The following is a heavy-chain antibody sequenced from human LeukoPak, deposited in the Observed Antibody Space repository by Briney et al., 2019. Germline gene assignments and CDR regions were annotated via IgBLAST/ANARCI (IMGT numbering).Heavy chain of an antibody. Sequence: SETLSLTCTVSGGSISSYYWSWIRQPPGKGLEWIGYISYSGSPNYNPSLKSRGTMSVDTSKNQFSLKLTSVTAADTAVYYCARGPPLPDYYGSGSFDYWGRGTLVTVSS. J-gene: IGHJ4*02. CDR3: ARGPPLPDYYGSGSFDY. CDR2: ISYSGSP. V-gene: IGHV4-59*01. D-gene: IGHD3-10*01. CDR1: GGSISSYY.